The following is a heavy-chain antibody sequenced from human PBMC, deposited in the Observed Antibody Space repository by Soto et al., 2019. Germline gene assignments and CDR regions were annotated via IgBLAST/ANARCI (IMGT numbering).Heavy chain of an antibody. CDR2: IKVDSGYT. CDR3: ATSYDTGFDH. J-gene: IGHJ5*02. V-gene: IGHV1-18*04. Sequence: QLQLVQSAAEVKKPGASVRVSCKAYGYPFIKYGISWIRQAPEQGLEWMGWIKVDSGYTNYAQKFQGRVTMTADTSSDTAFMELRSLRLDDTAVYFCATSYDTGFDHWGQGTLVSVSS. D-gene: IGHD3-9*01. CDR1: GYPFIKYG.